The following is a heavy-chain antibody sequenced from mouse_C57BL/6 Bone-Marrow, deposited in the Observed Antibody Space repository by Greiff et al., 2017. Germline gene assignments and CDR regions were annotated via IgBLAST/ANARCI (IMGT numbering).Heavy chain of an antibody. J-gene: IGHJ2*01. CDR1: GYSFTSYY. D-gene: IGHD1-1*01. CDR2: IYPGSGNT. CDR3: ARRSQGLLRYFDY. V-gene: IGHV1-66*01. Sequence: VQLQQSGPELVKPGASVKISCKASGYSFTSYYIHWVKQRPGQGLEWIGWIYPGSGNTKYNEKFKGKATLTADTSSSTAYMQLSSLTSEDSAVYYCARRSQGLLRYFDYWGQGTTLTVSS.